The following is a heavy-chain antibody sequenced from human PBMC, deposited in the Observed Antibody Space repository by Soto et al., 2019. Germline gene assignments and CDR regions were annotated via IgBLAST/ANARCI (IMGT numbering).Heavy chain of an antibody. J-gene: IGHJ4*02. CDR2: IIPILRTT. V-gene: IGHV1-69*11. Sequence: PGPQVKVSCKASGNTLSSYAFTWLRQAPGKGFELMGTIIPILRTTEYEQKFQGRVTITADESTTTVYMELSGLTSGDTGIYFCARGYQPILPFDFWGQGTLVTVSS. CDR3: ARGYQPILPFDF. CDR1: GNTLSSYA. D-gene: IGHD2-15*01.